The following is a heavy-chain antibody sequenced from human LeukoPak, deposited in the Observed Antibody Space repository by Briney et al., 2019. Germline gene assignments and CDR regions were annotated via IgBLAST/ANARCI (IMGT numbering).Heavy chain of an antibody. V-gene: IGHV1-2*02. J-gene: IGHJ3*01. CDR1: GYSFTGSY. CDR3: AREISRIRGIFDL. Sequence: GSSVKVSCKAYGYSFTGSYMHWVRPAPRQGLEWMGWINPLRGDTNYAQKFQGRVTMTRDTSISTAYMELNSLRSDDADVYFCAREISRIRGIFDLWGQGTMVTVSS. CDR2: INPLRGDT. D-gene: IGHD1-14*01.